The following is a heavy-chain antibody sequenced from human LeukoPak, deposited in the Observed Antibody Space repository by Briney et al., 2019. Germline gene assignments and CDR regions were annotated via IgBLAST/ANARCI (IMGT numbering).Heavy chain of an antibody. D-gene: IGHD3-10*01. Sequence: GGSLRLSCAASGFTFSSYAMSWVRQAPGKGLEWVSAISGSGGSTYYADSVKGRFTISRDNSKNTLYLQMNSLRAEDTAVYYCARRCRITMVRGVIYCSDYWGQGTLVTVSS. CDR2: ISGSGGST. CDR1: GFTFSSYA. CDR3: ARRCRITMVRGVIYCSDY. J-gene: IGHJ4*02. V-gene: IGHV3-23*01.